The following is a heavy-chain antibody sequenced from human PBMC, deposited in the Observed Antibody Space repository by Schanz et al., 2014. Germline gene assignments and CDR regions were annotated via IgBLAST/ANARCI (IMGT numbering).Heavy chain of an antibody. D-gene: IGHD1-26*01. CDR3: AREAKWGQWYFDL. Sequence: QVQLVESGGGVVQPGRSLKLSYAASGFPFSSHGMHWVRQAPAKGLEWVAVVGDTGTTKFYADSVKGLLTVSRDNSENLVYLEVHSLRSEDTVLYYCAREAKWGQWYFDLWGRGSLVTVSS. V-gene: IGHV3-30*03. CDR2: VGDTGTTK. CDR1: GFPFSSHG. J-gene: IGHJ2*01.